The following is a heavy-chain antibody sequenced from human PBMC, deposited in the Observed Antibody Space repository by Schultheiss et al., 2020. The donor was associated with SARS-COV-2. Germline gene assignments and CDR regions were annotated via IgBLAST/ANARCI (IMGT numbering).Heavy chain of an antibody. Sequence: GGSLRLSCAVSGFTFTTYSMNWVRQAPGKGLEWVSSISTSNSYMYYADSVKGRFTISRDNAKNSLYLQMNTLSAEDTAIYYCASLYVTSSVAWFDPWGQGTLVTVSS. V-gene: IGHV3-21*01. J-gene: IGHJ5*02. CDR1: GFTFTTYS. CDR3: ASLYVTSSVAWFDP. CDR2: ISTSNSYM. D-gene: IGHD6-6*01.